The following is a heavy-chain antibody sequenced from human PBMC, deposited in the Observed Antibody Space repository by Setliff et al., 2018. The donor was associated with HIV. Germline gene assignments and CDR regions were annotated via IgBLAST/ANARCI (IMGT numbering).Heavy chain of an antibody. CDR3: ARGSSWQYYYYYYMDV. V-gene: IGHV4-59*01. CDR2: IYYSGSN. CDR1: GGSISSYY. Sequence: PSETLSLTCTVSGGSISSYYWSWIRQPPGKGLEWIGYIYYSGSNNYNPSLKSRVTISVDTSKNQFSLKLSSVTAADTAVYYCARGSSWQYYYYYYMDVWGKGTTVTVSS. D-gene: IGHD6-13*01. J-gene: IGHJ6*03.